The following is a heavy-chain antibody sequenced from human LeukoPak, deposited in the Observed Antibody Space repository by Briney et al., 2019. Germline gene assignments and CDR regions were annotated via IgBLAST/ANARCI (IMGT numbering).Heavy chain of an antibody. D-gene: IGHD4-17*01. J-gene: IGHJ6*02. CDR1: GGSISSSSYY. CDR3: AREVGDYASDHYYYGMDV. CDR2: IYTSGST. Sequence: SETLSLTCSVSGGSISSSSYYWSWIRQPAGKGLEWIGRIYTSGSTNYNPSLKSRVTMSVDTSKNQFSLKLSSVTAADTAVYYCAREVGDYASDHYYYGMDVWGQGTTVTVSS. V-gene: IGHV4-61*02.